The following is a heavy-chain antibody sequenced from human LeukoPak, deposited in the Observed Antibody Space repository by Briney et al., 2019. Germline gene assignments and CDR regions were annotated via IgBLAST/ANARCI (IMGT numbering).Heavy chain of an antibody. CDR2: IYYSGNT. CDR1: GGSISSTAYY. J-gene: IGHJ4*02. CDR3: ARRFYYDSSGYRFDY. V-gene: IGHV4-39*01. D-gene: IGHD3-22*01. Sequence: NPSETLSLTCTVSGGSISSTAYYWGWIRQPPGKGLEWIGSIYYSGNTYYNPSLKSRVTISIDTSNNQFSLKLSSVTAADTAVYYCARRFYYDSSGYRFDYWGQGTLVTVSS.